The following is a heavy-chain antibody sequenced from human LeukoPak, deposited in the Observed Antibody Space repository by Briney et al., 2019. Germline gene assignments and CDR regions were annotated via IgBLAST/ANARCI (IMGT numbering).Heavy chain of an antibody. CDR2: LNWNGGST. V-gene: IGHV3-20*04. J-gene: IGHJ4*02. CDR1: RFTYDDHG. Sequence: GRPLTLSCAASRFTYDDHGVIGVRDATGRALVGGCDLNWNGGSTGYVDSVTGRLTISRDNAKNSLYLQMNSLRAEDTALYYCARGYYGGNSGGYFDYWGQGTLVTVSS. CDR3: ARGYYGGNSGGYFDY. D-gene: IGHD4-23*01.